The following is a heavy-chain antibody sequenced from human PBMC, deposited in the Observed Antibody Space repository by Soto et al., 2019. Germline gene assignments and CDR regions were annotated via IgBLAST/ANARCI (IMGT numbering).Heavy chain of an antibody. Sequence: QVQLVESGGGVVQPGRSLRLSCAASGFTFSSYAMHWVRQAPGKGLEWVAVISYDGTNKYYADSVKGRFTISRDNSKNTLYLQMNSLRAEDTAVYYCARVVYSNYDPIYYYYGMDVWDQGTTVTVSS. CDR1: GFTFSSYA. J-gene: IGHJ6*02. CDR2: ISYDGTNK. CDR3: ARVVYSNYDPIYYYYGMDV. V-gene: IGHV3-30-3*01. D-gene: IGHD4-4*01.